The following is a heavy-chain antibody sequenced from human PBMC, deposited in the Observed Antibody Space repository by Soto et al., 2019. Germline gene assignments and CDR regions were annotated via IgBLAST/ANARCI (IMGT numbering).Heavy chain of an antibody. J-gene: IGHJ5*02. CDR2: ISGSGGST. V-gene: IGHV3-23*01. CDR1: GFTFSSYA. CDR3: AKEENRITIFGVVIPTYNWFDP. D-gene: IGHD3-3*01. Sequence: GGSLRLSCAASGFTFSSYAMSWVRQAPGKGLEWVSAISGSGGSTYYADSVKGRFTISRDNSKNTLYLRMNSLRAEDTAVYYCAKEENRITIFGVVIPTYNWFDPWGQGTLVTVSS.